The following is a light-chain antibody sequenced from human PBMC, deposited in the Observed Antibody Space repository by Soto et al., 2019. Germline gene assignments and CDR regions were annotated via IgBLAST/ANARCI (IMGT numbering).Light chain of an antibody. J-gene: IGKJ4*01. V-gene: IGKV3-15*01. CDR2: GAS. CDR1: QSVRSN. CDR3: QPYNNWPLT. Sequence: EIVMTQSPATLSVSPGEIVTLCFSASQSVRSNLAWYQQKLGQAPRLLIYGASTRATGLPARFSGSWSGTDFTLTISSLQSEDFAVYYCQPYNNWPLTFGGGTKVDIK.